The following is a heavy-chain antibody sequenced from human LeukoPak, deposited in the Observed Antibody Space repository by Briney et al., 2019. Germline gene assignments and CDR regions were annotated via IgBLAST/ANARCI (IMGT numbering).Heavy chain of an antibody. Sequence: SVKVSCKASGGTSSSYAISWVRQAPGQGLEWMGGIIPIFGTANYAQKFQGRVTITADESTSTAYMELSSLRSEDTAVYYCARVRTTVVTPGYYYYMDVWGKGTTVTVSS. CDR3: ARVRTTVVTPGYYYYMDV. J-gene: IGHJ6*03. CDR2: IIPIFGTA. CDR1: GGTSSSYA. V-gene: IGHV1-69*13. D-gene: IGHD4-23*01.